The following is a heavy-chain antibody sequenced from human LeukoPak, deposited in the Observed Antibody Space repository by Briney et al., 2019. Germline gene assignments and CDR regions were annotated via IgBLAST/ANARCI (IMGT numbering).Heavy chain of an antibody. CDR3: ARTTHRTPDAFDI. CDR1: GYTFTSYG. V-gene: IGHV1-18*01. D-gene: IGHD4-11*01. Sequence: GASVKVSCKASGYTFTSYGISWVRQAPGQGLEWMGWISSYNGNTNYAQKFQGRVTMTTDTSTTTAYMELRSLRSDDTAVYYCARTTHRTPDAFDIWGQGTMVTVSS. CDR2: ISSYNGNT. J-gene: IGHJ3*02.